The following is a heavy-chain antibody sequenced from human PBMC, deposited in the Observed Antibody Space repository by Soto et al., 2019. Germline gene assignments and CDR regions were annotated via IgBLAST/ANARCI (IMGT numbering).Heavy chain of an antibody. CDR2: IRSKANNYAT. CDR3: TRGYGDYVRDY. J-gene: IGHJ4*01. CDR1: GFTFSGSA. Sequence: EVQLVESGGGLVQPGESLKLSCAVSGFTFSGSAMHWVRQASGKGLEWVGRIRSKANNYATAYAASVKGRFTISRDDSKNRAYLQMNSLKTEDTAVYYCTRGYGDYVRDYWGHGTLVTVSS. V-gene: IGHV3-73*01. D-gene: IGHD4-17*01.